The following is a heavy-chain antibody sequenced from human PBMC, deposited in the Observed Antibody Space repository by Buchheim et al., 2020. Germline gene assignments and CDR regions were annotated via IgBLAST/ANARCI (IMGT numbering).Heavy chain of an antibody. CDR1: GFTFSSYG. CDR2: IWYDGSNK. CDR3: AREPTGDCSSTSCYNYYGMDV. D-gene: IGHD2-2*02. Sequence: QVQLVESGGGVVQPGRSLRLSCAASGFTFSSYGMHWVRQAPGKGLEWVAVIWYDGSNKYYADSVKGRFTISRDNSKNTLYLQMNSLRAEDTAVYYCAREPTGDCSSTSCYNYYGMDVWGQGTT. J-gene: IGHJ6*02. V-gene: IGHV3-33*01.